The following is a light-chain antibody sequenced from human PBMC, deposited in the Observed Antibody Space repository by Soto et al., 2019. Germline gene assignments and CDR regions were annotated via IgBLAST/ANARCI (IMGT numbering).Light chain of an antibody. Sequence: EIVLTQSPGTLSLSPGERATLSCRASQSVSSDYLAWYHQKPGQPPRLLIYGASSRATGIPDRFSGSGSGTDFTLTISRLEPEDFAVYYCHQYGSSPTFGQGTRLE. V-gene: IGKV3-20*01. CDR3: HQYGSSPT. J-gene: IGKJ5*01. CDR2: GAS. CDR1: QSVSSDY.